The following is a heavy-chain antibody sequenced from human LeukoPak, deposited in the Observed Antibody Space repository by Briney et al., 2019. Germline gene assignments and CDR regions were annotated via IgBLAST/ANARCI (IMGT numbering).Heavy chain of an antibody. D-gene: IGHD1-14*01. CDR2: INPNSGGT. V-gene: IGHV1-2*02. Sequence: ASVKVSCKASGYTSTGYYMHSARQDPGQGPELMGWINPNSGGTNYAQKFQGRVTMTRDTSISTAYMELSRLRSDDTAVYYCARFLWRAGGFDYWGQGTLVTVSS. CDR3: ARFLWRAGGFDY. J-gene: IGHJ4*02. CDR1: GYTSTGYY.